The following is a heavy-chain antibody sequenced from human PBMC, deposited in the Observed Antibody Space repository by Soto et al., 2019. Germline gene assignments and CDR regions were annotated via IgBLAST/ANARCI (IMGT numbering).Heavy chain of an antibody. CDR1: GFTFSSYA. CDR2: ISGSGGST. V-gene: IGHV3-23*01. Sequence: EVQLLESGGGLVQPGGSLRISCAASGFTFSSYAMSWVRQAPGKGLEWVSAISGSGGSTYYADSVKGRFTISRDNSKNTLYLQMNSLRAEDTAVYYCAATYGDKDAFDIWGQGTMVTVSS. D-gene: IGHD4-17*01. CDR3: AATYGDKDAFDI. J-gene: IGHJ3*02.